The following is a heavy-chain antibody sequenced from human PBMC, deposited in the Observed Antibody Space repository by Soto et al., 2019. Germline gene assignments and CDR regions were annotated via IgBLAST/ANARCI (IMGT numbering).Heavy chain of an antibody. CDR1: GFTFSSYS. J-gene: IGHJ3*02. D-gene: IGHD6-19*01. CDR3: ARDVGSGWYGRKIGAFDI. V-gene: IGHV3-48*02. CDR2: ISSSSSTI. Sequence: QTGGSLRLSCAASGFTFSSYSMNWVRQAPGKGLEWVSYISSSSSTIYYADSVKGRFTISRDNAKNSLYLQMNSLRDEDTAVYYCARDVGSGWYGRKIGAFDIWGQGTMVTV.